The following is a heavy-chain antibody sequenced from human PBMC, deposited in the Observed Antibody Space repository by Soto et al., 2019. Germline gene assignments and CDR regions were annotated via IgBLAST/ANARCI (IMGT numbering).Heavy chain of an antibody. CDR1: GFSLSNVRMG. D-gene: IGHD6-13*01. J-gene: IGHJ4*02. Sequence: QVTLKESGPVLVKPTETLTLTCTVSGFSLSNVRMGVSWIRQPQGKALEWLAHIFSNDEKSYSTSLKSRLTISKDNSTSQVVLAMTNMDPVDTATYYCARMLGISWYSFFDYWGQGTLGTVSS. V-gene: IGHV2-26*01. CDR2: IFSNDEK. CDR3: ARMLGISWYSFFDY.